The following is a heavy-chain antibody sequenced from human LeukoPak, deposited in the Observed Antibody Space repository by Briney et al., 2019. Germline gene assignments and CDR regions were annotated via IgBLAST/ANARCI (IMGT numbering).Heavy chain of an antibody. CDR2: IYYSGST. CDR1: GGSISSYY. CDR3: ARLGCSGGSCYDEY. Sequence: SETLSLTCTVSGGSISSYYWSWIRQPPGKGLEWIGYIYYSGSTKYNASLKSRVTISVDTSKNQFSLNLGSVTAADTAVYYCARLGCSGGSCYDEYWGQGTLVTVSS. V-gene: IGHV4-59*08. D-gene: IGHD2-15*01. J-gene: IGHJ4*02.